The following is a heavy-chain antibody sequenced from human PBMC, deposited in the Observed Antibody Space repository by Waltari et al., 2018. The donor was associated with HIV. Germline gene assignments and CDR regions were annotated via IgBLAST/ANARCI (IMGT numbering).Heavy chain of an antibody. J-gene: IGHJ4*02. CDR3: ASLAAAVYFDA. CDR2: VDPEDGET. CDR1: GYTFTDYY. Sequence: EVHLVQPGPEVKKPGATVKISCPVSGYTFTDYYIPWVREAPGKGLEWMGLVDPEDGETVYAEKFQGRLTISADTSAATVSFELTGLRSDDTAIYYCASLAAAVYFDAWGQGTPLSVSS. D-gene: IGHD6-13*01. V-gene: IGHV1-69-2*01.